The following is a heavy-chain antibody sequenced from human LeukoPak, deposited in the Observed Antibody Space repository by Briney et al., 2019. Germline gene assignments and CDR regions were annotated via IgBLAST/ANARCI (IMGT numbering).Heavy chain of an antibody. Sequence: PSETLSLTCAVYGGSFSGYYWSWIRQPPGKGLEWIGEINHSGSTNYNPSLKSRVTISVGTSKNQFSLKLSSVTAADTAVYYCARVRVLRFSLDVWGKGTTVTVSS. CDR1: GGSFSGYY. CDR3: ARVRVLRFSLDV. J-gene: IGHJ6*04. D-gene: IGHD3-3*01. CDR2: INHSGST. V-gene: IGHV4-34*01.